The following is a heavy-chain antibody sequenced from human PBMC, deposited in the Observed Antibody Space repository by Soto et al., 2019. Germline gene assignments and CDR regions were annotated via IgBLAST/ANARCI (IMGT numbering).Heavy chain of an antibody. CDR2: IYYSGST. CDR1: GGSISSGGYY. J-gene: IGHJ4*02. V-gene: IGHV4-31*03. CDR3: ARDSSSCSGGSCYSGGFDY. Sequence: SETLSLTCTVSGGSISSGGYYWSRIRQHPGKGLEWIGYIYYSGSTYYNPSLKSRVTISVDTSKNQFSLKLSSVTAADTAVYYCARDSSSCSGGSCYSGGFDYWGQGTLVTVSS. D-gene: IGHD2-15*01.